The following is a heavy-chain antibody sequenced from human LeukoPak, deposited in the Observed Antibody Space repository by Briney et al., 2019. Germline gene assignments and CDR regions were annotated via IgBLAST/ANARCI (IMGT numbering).Heavy chain of an antibody. J-gene: IGHJ4*02. CDR1: GGTFSSYA. Sequence: GASVKVSCKASGGTFSSYAMSWVRQAPGQGLEWMGEIIPIFGTANYAQKLQGRVTMTTDTSTSTAYIELRSLRSDDTAVYYCARDTARFYGDYRIFDYWGQGTLVTVSS. D-gene: IGHD4-17*01. CDR3: ARDTARFYGDYRIFDY. V-gene: IGHV1-69*05. CDR2: IIPIFGTA.